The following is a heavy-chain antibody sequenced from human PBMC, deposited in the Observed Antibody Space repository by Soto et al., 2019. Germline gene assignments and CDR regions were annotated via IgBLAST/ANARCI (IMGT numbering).Heavy chain of an antibody. CDR2: IDPSDSYT. CDR3: ARNYYDSSGYSRWFDP. CDR1: GYSFTSYW. V-gene: IGHV5-10-1*01. J-gene: IGHJ5*02. Sequence: GESLKISCKGSGYSFTSYWISWVRQMPGKGLEWMGRIDPSDSYTNYSPSFQGHVTISADKSISTAYLQWSSLKASDTAMYYCARNYYDSSGYSRWFDPWGQGTLVTAPQ. D-gene: IGHD3-22*01.